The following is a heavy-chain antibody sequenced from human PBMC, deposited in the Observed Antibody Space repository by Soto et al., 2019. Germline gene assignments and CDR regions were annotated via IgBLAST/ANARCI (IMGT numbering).Heavy chain of an antibody. CDR1: GFTVSNNY. CDR3: ARDGGSSGVDS. J-gene: IGHJ4*02. CDR2: IYSGGTT. Sequence: EVQLVESGGGLIQPGGSLRLSCAASGFTVSNNYMSWVRQAPGKGREWVSVIYSGGTTYYSDSVKGRFTISRDNSKNPLYLQMTSLRAEDTAVYYCARDGGSSGVDSWGQGTLVTVSS. V-gene: IGHV3-53*01. D-gene: IGHD6-19*01.